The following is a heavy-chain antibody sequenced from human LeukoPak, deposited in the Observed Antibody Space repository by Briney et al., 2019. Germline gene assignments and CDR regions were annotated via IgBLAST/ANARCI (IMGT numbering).Heavy chain of an antibody. J-gene: IGHJ5*02. V-gene: IGHV4-30-4*01. CDR1: GGSISSGDYY. CDR2: IYYSGST. CDR3: ARTTRWNWFDP. Sequence: PQTLSLTCTVSGGSISSGDYYWSWIRQPPGKGLEWIGYIYYSGSTYYNPSLKSRVTISVDTSKNQFSLKLSSVTAADTAVYYCARTTRWNWFDPWGQGTLVTVSS. D-gene: IGHD5-24*01.